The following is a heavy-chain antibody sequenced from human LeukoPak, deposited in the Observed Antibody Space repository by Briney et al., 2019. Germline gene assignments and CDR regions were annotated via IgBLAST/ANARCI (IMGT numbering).Heavy chain of an antibody. CDR3: ARTISISVYGMDV. V-gene: IGHV3-66*01. CDR1: GFTVSSNY. J-gene: IGHJ6*02. Sequence: GGSLRLSCAASGFTVSSNYMSWVRQAPGKGLEWVSGIYSGGSTYCADSVKGRFTISRDNSKNTLYLQMNSLRAEDTAVYYCARTISISVYGMDVWGQGTTVTVS. D-gene: IGHD3-3*02. CDR2: IYSGGST.